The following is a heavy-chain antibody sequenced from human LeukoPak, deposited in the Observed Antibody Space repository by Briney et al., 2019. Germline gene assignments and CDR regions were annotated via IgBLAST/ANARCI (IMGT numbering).Heavy chain of an antibody. D-gene: IGHD6-6*01. J-gene: IGHJ3*02. CDR3: ASPNSSSYQMNAFDI. V-gene: IGHV1-2*02. CDR2: INPNSGGT. Sequence: GASVKVSCKASGYTFTGYYMHWVRQAPGQGLEWMGWINPNSGGTNYAQKFQGRVTMTRDTSISTAYMELSRLRSDDTAVYYCASPNSSSYQMNAFDIWGQGTMVTVSS. CDR1: GYTFTGYY.